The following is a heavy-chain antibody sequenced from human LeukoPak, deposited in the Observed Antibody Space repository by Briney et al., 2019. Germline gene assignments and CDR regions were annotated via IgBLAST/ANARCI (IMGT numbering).Heavy chain of an antibody. Sequence: PWASVKVSCKASGYTFTGYYLHWVRQAPGQGLEWMGWIHPNSGGTNYAQKFQGRVTVTRDTSISTAYLDLSRLRSDDTAVYYCARVVVRDANNYKDYWGQGTLVTVSS. J-gene: IGHJ4*02. CDR3: ARVVVRDANNYKDY. D-gene: IGHD5-24*01. CDR1: GYTFTGYY. V-gene: IGHV1-2*02. CDR2: IHPNSGGT.